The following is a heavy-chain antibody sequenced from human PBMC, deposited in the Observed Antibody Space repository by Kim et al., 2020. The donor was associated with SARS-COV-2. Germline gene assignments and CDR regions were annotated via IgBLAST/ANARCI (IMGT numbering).Heavy chain of an antibody. V-gene: IGHV3-48*02. Sequence: GGSLRLSCAASGFPFHMYSMNWVRQAPWKGLEWVSYMTNGGDTIHYADSVKGRFTISRDTAKKTLFLQMNSLRDEDTAVYYCTSGIQHAFGYWGQGILVTVSS. CDR1: GFPFHMYS. J-gene: IGHJ4*02. D-gene: IGHD5-18*01. CDR3: TSGIQHAFGY. CDR2: MTNGGDTI.